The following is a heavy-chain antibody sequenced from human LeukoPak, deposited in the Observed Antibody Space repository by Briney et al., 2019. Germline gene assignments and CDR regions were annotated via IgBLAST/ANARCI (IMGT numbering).Heavy chain of an antibody. V-gene: IGHV4-59*01. CDR1: GGSTSSYY. J-gene: IGHJ6*03. CDR2: IYYSGST. CDR3: ARDLAPGNSYYYYYYMDV. Sequence: TPSETLSLTCTVSGGSTSSYYWSWIRQPPGKGLEWIGYIYYSGSTNYNPSLKSRVTISVDTSKNQFSLKLSSVTAADTAVYYCARDLAPGNSYYYYYYMDVWGKGTTVTVSS. D-gene: IGHD6-13*01.